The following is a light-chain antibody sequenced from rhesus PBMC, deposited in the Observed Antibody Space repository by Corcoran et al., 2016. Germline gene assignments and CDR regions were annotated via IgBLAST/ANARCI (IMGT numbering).Light chain of an antibody. Sequence: QVILTQSPATLSLSPGERATLSCRASQSVSSYLAWYQQKPGQAPRLLIYGESSRATGIPDRFSGSGSGTDFTLNISSLEPEDVGVYHCYQHSSGYSFGQGTKVEI. CDR1: QSVSSY. J-gene: IGKJ2*01. CDR2: GES. V-gene: IGKV3-10*01. CDR3: YQHSSGYS.